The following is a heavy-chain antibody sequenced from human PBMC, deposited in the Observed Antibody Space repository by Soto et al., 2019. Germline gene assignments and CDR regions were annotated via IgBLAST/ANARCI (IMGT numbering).Heavy chain of an antibody. J-gene: IGHJ6*03. CDR3: ARVPTRITIFGVVPRYYMDV. D-gene: IGHD3-3*01. CDR2: MNPNSGNT. Sequence: ASVKVSCKASGYTFTSYDINWVRQATGQGLEWMGWMNPNSGNTGYAQKFQGRVTMTRNTSISTAYTELSSLRSEDTAVYYCARVPTRITIFGVVPRYYMDVWGKGTTVTVSS. V-gene: IGHV1-8*01. CDR1: GYTFTSYD.